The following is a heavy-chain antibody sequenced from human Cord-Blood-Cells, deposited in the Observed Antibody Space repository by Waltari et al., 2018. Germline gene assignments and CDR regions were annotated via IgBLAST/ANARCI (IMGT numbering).Heavy chain of an antibody. CDR3: ARGGGHSGYDYDY. CDR1: DDSISSGYY. D-gene: IGHD5-12*01. Sequence: QLQLQESCPGLVKPSKTLSLTCTVSDDSISSGYYWGWIRQPPGKGLEWIGSIYHSGNTYYNPSLKSRVTISVDTSKNHFSLKLSSVTAADTAVYYCARGGGHSGYDYDYWGQGTLVTVSS. CDR2: IYHSGNT. J-gene: IGHJ4*02. V-gene: IGHV4-38-2*02.